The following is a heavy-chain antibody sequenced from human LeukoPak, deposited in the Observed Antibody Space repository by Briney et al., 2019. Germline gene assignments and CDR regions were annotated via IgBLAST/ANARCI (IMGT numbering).Heavy chain of an antibody. CDR3: AKERAYYYDSSGYYLQA. CDR2: INWNGGST. V-gene: IGHV3-20*04. Sequence: PGGSLRLSCAASGFTFDDYGMSWVRQAPGKGLEWVSGINWNGGSTGYADSVKGRFTISRDNSKNTLYLQMNSLRAEDTAVYYCAKERAYYYDSSGYYLQAWGQGTMVTVSS. CDR1: GFTFDDYG. J-gene: IGHJ3*01. D-gene: IGHD3-22*01.